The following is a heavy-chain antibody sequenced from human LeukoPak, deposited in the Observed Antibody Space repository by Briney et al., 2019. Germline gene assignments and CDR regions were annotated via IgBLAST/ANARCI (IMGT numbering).Heavy chain of an antibody. J-gene: IGHJ4*02. V-gene: IGHV3-23*01. CDR3: AKNRGTGLAFYDY. Sequence: GGSLRLSCAASGFTFSSYAMSWVRQAPGKGLEWVSAISGDGNYIYYIDSVKGRFTTSRDNSKNTLHLQMSSLRAEDTAVYYCAKNRGTGLAFYDYWGQGTQVTVSS. CDR2: ISGDGNYI. CDR1: GFTFSSYA. D-gene: IGHD3-10*01.